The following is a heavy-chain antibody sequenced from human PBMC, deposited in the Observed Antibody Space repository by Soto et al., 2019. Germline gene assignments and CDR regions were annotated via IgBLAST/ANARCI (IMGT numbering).Heavy chain of an antibody. Sequence: EVQLLESGGGLVQPGGSLRLSCAASGFTFSNYAMTWVRQAPGKGLEWVSGISGIGSSIYYADSVKGRFTISRDNSKNTLYLQMNSLRAEDTAVYYCAKGGDSSSWKNWFDPWGQGTLVTVSS. CDR3: AKGGDSSSWKNWFDP. J-gene: IGHJ5*02. CDR2: ISGIGSSI. V-gene: IGHV3-23*01. CDR1: GFTFSNYA. D-gene: IGHD6-13*01.